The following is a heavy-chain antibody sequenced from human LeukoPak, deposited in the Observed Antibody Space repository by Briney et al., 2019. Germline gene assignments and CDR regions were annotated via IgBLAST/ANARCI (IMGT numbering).Heavy chain of an antibody. CDR2: ISSSGSTM. Sequence: GSLRLSCAASGFTFSSYEMNWVRQAPGKGPEWVSYISSSGSTMYYADSVKGRFTISRDNAKNSLSLQMNSLRAEDTAVYYCARSPAGANYYLDVWGKGTTVTISS. CDR1: GFTFSSYE. V-gene: IGHV3-48*03. D-gene: IGHD1-14*01. J-gene: IGHJ6*03. CDR3: ARSPAGANYYLDV.